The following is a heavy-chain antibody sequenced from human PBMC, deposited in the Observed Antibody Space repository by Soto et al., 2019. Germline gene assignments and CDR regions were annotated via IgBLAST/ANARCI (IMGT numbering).Heavy chain of an antibody. CDR2: ISNDGSNK. CDR1: GFIFSSYA. V-gene: IGHV3-30-3*01. Sequence: QVQLVESGGGVVQPGRSLRLSCAASGFIFSSYAMHWVRQAPGKWLEWVAVISNDGSNKYYADSVKGRFTISRDNSKNTLFLQMNSLRAEDTAVYYCAREYGDRGETFDFWGQGTLVTVSS. D-gene: IGHD4-17*01. CDR3: AREYGDRGETFDF. J-gene: IGHJ4*02.